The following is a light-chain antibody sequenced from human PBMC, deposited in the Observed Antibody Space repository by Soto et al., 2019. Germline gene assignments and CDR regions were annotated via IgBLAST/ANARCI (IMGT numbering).Light chain of an antibody. CDR3: QQANSFPYT. CDR1: QAISSW. J-gene: IGKJ2*01. Sequence: DIQMTQSPSSVSVSGGDRVTITCRASQAISSWLAWYQQKPGKAPKLLIYGASTLQSGVPSRFSGSGSGTEFTLTISSLQPEDFATYYCQQANSFPYTFGQGTKLEIK. CDR2: GAS. V-gene: IGKV1-12*01.